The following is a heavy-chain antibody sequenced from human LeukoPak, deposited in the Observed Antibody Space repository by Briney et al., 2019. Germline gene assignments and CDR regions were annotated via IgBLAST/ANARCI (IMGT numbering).Heavy chain of an antibody. V-gene: IGHV3-23*01. CDR3: AKTISYYYDSSGYYFDAFDI. Sequence: PGALLRLSCAASGITFTSYAMRCVGQAPGKWLELVLAISGSGVSTYYADSVKGRFTISRDNSKNTLYLQMNSLRAEDTAVYYCAKTISYYYDSSGYYFDAFDIWGQGTMVTVSS. J-gene: IGHJ3*02. CDR2: ISGSGVST. CDR1: GITFTSYA. D-gene: IGHD3-22*01.